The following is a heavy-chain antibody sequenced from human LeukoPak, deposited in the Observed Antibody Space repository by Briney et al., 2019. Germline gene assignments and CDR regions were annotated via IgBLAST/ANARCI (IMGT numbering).Heavy chain of an antibody. CDR2: IYHSGST. CDR1: GGSINSGGYS. V-gene: IGHV4-30-2*01. J-gene: IGHJ1*01. Sequence: PSQTLSLTCAVSGGSINSGGYSWSWIRQPPGKGLEWIGYIYHSGSTCYSPSLKSRVTISLDRPKNQFSLKLSSVTAADTAVYYCARSDYYPSAEYFQHWGQGTLVTVSS. D-gene: IGHD3-10*01. CDR3: ARSDYYPSAEYFQH.